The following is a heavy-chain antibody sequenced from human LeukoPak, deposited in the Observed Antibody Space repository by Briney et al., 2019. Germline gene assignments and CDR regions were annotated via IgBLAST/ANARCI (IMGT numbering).Heavy chain of an antibody. V-gene: IGHV4-61*02. CDR2: IYTSGST. Sequence: SQTLSLTCTVSGGSISSGSYYWSWIRQPAGKGLEWIGRIYTSGSTNYNPSLKSRVTISVDTSKNQFSLKLSSVTAADTAVYYCARGGYSSSWYAVSYYYYYMDVWGKGTTVTISS. CDR3: ARGGYSSSWYAVSYYYYYMDV. D-gene: IGHD6-13*01. CDR1: GGSISSGSYY. J-gene: IGHJ6*03.